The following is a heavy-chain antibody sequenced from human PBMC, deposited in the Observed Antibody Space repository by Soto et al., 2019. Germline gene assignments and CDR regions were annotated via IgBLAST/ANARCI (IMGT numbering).Heavy chain of an antibody. CDR2: IIPIFGTA. Sequence: QVQLVQSGAEVKKPGSSVKVSCKASGGTFSSYAISWVRQAPGQGLEWMGGIIPIFGTANYAQKFQGRVTITADESTSTAYMELSSLRSEGTAVYYCASSATVTTRSTFDYWGQGTLVTVSS. J-gene: IGHJ4*02. D-gene: IGHD4-17*01. V-gene: IGHV1-69*01. CDR3: ASSATVTTRSTFDY. CDR1: GGTFSSYA.